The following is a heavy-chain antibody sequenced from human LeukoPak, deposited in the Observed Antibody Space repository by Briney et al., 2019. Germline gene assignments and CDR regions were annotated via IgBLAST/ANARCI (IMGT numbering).Heavy chain of an antibody. CDR3: ARTDGGYYYDSSGYFHY. D-gene: IGHD3-22*01. V-gene: IGHV1-69*13. CDR2: IIPIFGTA. Sequence: SVKVSCKASGYTFTSYGISWVRQAPGQGLEWMGGIIPIFGTANYAQKFQGRVTITADESTSTAYMELSSLRSEDTAVYYCARTDGGYYYDSSGYFHYWGQGTLVTVSS. J-gene: IGHJ4*02. CDR1: GYTFTSYG.